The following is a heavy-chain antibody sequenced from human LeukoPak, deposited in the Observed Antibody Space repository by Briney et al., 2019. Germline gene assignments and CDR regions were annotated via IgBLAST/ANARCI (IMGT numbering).Heavy chain of an antibody. CDR3: ARPGGSEGYDY. CDR2: IYHSGST. CDR1: GGSISSGGYS. Sequence: SETLSLTCAVSGGSISSGGYSWSWIRQPPGKGLEWIGYIYHSGSTYYNPSLKSRVTISVDRSKNQFSLKLSSVTAADTAVYYCARPGGSEGYDYWGQGTLVTVSS. V-gene: IGHV4-30-2*01. J-gene: IGHJ4*02. D-gene: IGHD2-15*01.